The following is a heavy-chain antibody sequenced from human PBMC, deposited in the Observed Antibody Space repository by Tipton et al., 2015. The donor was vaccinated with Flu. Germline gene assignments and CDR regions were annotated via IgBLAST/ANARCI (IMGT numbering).Heavy chain of an antibody. J-gene: IGHJ1*01. D-gene: IGHD6-19*01. V-gene: IGHV4-39*07. CDR3: AREKDSGGSNYFQH. CDR2: IYSSGST. CDR1: GASISSRSYY. Sequence: TLSLTCTVSGASISSRSYYWGWIRQPPGKGLEWIGCIYSSGSTYYNPSLKSRLTISLDTSKNQFSLKLSSVTAADTAVYYCAREKDSGGSNYFQHWGQGTPVPDSS.